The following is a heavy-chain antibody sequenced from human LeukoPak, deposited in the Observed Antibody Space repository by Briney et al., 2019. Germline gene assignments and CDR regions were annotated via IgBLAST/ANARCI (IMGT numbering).Heavy chain of an antibody. V-gene: IGHV1-2*06. CDR2: INSDSGGS. J-gene: IGHJ4*02. CDR1: GYTFTGYY. CDR3: ARGGPPSPFGELLFAFDY. Sequence: ASVKVSCKASGYTFTGYYMHWVRQAPGQGLEWMGRINSDSGGSNYAQKFQGRVTMTRDTSISTAYMELSRLRSDDTAVYYCARGGPPSPFGELLFAFDYWGQGTLVTVSS. D-gene: IGHD3-10*01.